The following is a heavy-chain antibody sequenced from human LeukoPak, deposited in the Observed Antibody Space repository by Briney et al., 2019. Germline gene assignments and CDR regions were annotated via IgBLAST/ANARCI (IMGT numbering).Heavy chain of an antibody. CDR3: ATLTGTTMRNWFDP. J-gene: IGHJ5*02. D-gene: IGHD1-7*01. V-gene: IGHV4-31*03. CDR2: IYYSGTT. Sequence: SQTLSLTCTVSGGSISSGGHFWSWIRQHPGKGLEWIGYIYYSGTTYYNPSLKSRVTISVDTSKNQFSLKLSSVTAADTAVYYCATLTGTTMRNWFDPWGQGTLVTVSS. CDR1: GGSISSGGHF.